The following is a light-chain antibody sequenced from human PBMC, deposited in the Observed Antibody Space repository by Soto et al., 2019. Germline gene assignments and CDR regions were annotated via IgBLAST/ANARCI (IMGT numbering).Light chain of an antibody. CDR1: QSVSSN. V-gene: IGKV3-15*01. J-gene: IGKJ4*01. CDR3: QQYNNWPLT. CDR2: HAS. Sequence: EIVMTQSPATLSVSPGERATLSCRASQSVSSNLAWYQQKAGQAPRLLIYHASTRATGIPARFSGSGSGTEFTLTISSLQSEHFAVYYCQQYNNWPLTFGGGTKVEIK.